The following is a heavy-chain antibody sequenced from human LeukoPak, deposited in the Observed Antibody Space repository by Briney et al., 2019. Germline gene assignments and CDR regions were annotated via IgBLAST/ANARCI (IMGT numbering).Heavy chain of an antibody. Sequence: SETLSLTCTVSGGSISGYYWSWIRRPPGKGLEWIGYIYYSGSTNYNPSLKSRVTISVDTSKNQFSLKLSSVTAAETAVYYCARGCSAGTPHNWFDPWGQGTLVTVSS. J-gene: IGHJ5*02. CDR1: GGSISGYY. V-gene: IGHV4-59*01. D-gene: IGHD6-13*01. CDR3: ARGCSAGTPHNWFDP. CDR2: IYYSGST.